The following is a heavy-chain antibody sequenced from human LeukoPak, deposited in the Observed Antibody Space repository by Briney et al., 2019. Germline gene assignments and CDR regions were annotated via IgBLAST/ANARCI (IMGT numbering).Heavy chain of an antibody. V-gene: IGHV3-66*01. CDR3: AREGSWFGELLFY. D-gene: IGHD3-10*01. CDR1: GFTVSRNY. Sequence: GGSLRLSCAASGFTVSRNYMTWVRQAPGKGLEWVSVIYSGGSTYYADSVKGRFTISRDNSKNTLYLQMNSLRAEDTAVYCCAREGSWFGELLFYWGQGTLVTVSS. CDR2: IYSGGST. J-gene: IGHJ4*02.